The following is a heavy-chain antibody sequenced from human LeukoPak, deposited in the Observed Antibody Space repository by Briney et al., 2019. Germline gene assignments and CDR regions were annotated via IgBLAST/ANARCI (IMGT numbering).Heavy chain of an antibody. CDR2: ISGSGGST. Sequence: GGSLRLSCAASGFTFSSYAMSWVRQAPGKGLEWVSAISGSGGSTYYADSVKGRFTISRDNSKNTLYLQMNSLRAEDTAVYYCAKSNYYDSSGYSHEDYWGQGTLVTVSS. V-gene: IGHV3-23*01. CDR1: GFTFSSYA. CDR3: AKSNYYDSSGYSHEDY. J-gene: IGHJ4*02. D-gene: IGHD3-22*01.